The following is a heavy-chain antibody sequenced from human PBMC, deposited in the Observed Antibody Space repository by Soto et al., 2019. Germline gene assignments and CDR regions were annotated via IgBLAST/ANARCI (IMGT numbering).Heavy chain of an antibody. J-gene: IGHJ4*01. CDR1: GFTFRPYT. Sequence: EVQLLESGGDLVQPGWSLRLSCAASGFTFRPYTMSWVRQAPVKGLEWVSSIIGGNGDTFYADSVTGRFTISRDISKSTLYLQMNGLRVEDTAIYYCAKDKQPDGAWAIDYWGHGTLVTVAS. V-gene: IGHV3-23*01. CDR3: AKDKQPDGAWAIDY. CDR2: IIGGNGDT. D-gene: IGHD4-17*01.